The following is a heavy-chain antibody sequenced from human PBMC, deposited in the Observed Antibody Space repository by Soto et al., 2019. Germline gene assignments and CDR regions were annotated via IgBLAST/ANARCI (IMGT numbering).Heavy chain of an antibody. CDR3: AKSMDDSSGYAWPIDY. V-gene: IGHV3-23*01. D-gene: IGHD3-22*01. CDR2: ISGSGGST. CDR1: GFTFSSYA. Sequence: PGGSLRLSCAASGFTFSSYAMSWVRQAPGKGLEWVSAISGSGGSTYYADSVKGRFTISRDNSKNTLYLQMNSLRAEDTAVYYCAKSMDDSSGYAWPIDYWGQGTLVTVSS. J-gene: IGHJ4*02.